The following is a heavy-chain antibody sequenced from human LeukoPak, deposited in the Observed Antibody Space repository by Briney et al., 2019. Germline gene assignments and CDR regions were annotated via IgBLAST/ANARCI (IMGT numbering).Heavy chain of an antibody. J-gene: IGHJ4*02. CDR3: TRDRAGADY. CDR1: GYSITSGYY. Sequence: PSETLSLTCTVSGYSITSGYYWGWIRQPPGKGLEWIGSIYHSGTTYYNPSLKSRVTISVDTSKNQFSLKLTSVTAADTAVYYCTRDRAGADYWGQGALVTVSS. CDR2: IYHSGTT. D-gene: IGHD6-13*01. V-gene: IGHV4-38-2*02.